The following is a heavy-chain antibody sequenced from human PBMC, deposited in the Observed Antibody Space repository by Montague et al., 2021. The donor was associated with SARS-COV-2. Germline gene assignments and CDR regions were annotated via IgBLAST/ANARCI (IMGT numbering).Heavy chain of an antibody. Sequence: SETLSLTCTVSGGSIGTYYWNWIRQYPGKGLEWLGYIYYTGSNKXXPSLKSRVTISMDTSRDQLSLRLKSVTAADTAVYYCARDNYGDWGYYGLDVWGQGTTVIVSS. V-gene: IGHV4-59*01. CDR3: ARDNYGDWGYYGLDV. CDR1: GGSIGTYY. D-gene: IGHD4-17*01. CDR2: IYYTGSN. J-gene: IGHJ6*02.